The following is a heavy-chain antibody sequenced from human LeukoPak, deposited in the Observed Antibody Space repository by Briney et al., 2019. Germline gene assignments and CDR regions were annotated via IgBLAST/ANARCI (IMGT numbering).Heavy chain of an antibody. CDR3: ARVSVCPRRHFAY. J-gene: IGHJ4*02. Sequence: PGGSLRLSCAASGFTFSSYWMHWVRQAPGKGLVWVSRISPDGSIAIYADSVNGRFTISRDNAKNTLYLQMNRLESDGTARYCSARVSVCPRRHFAYWGQGTLVTVSS. CDR1: GFTFSSYW. CDR2: ISPDGSIA. V-gene: IGHV3-74*01. D-gene: IGHD5/OR15-5a*01.